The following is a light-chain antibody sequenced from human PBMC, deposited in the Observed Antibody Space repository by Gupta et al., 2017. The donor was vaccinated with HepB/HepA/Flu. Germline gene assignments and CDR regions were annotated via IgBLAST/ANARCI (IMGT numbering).Light chain of an antibody. Sequence: IVMPQSPATLSVSPGERATLSCRASQSISYKLAWYQQKPGQAPRLLLSAASTRATGVPVRFSGSGSGTEFTLTINSLQPEDFAVFYCQQYHNWPRTFGQGTKVEI. CDR1: QSISYK. CDR2: AAS. V-gene: IGKV3-15*01. CDR3: QQYHNWPRT. J-gene: IGKJ1*01.